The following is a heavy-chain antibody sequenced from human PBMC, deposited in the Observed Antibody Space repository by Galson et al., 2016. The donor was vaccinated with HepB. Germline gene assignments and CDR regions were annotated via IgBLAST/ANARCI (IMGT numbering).Heavy chain of an antibody. J-gene: IGHJ6*03. V-gene: IGHV3-30*03. Sequence: SLRLSCAASGFTFSTYGMHWVRQAPGKGLEWVAVISQDENKKYYAGSVKGRFTISRDNSKNTLSLQMNSLRVEDTAVYYCARDLVGAAAGHYYHYMDVWGKGTTVTVSS. CDR3: ARDLVGAAAGHYYHYMDV. CDR1: GFTFSTYG. D-gene: IGHD6-25*01. CDR2: ISQDENKK.